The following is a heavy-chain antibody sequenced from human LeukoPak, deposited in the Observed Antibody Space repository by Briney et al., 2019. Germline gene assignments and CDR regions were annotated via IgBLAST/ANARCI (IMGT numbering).Heavy chain of an antibody. Sequence: LRLPCAASGFTFDDYAMHWVRQPPGKGLEWVAGISWNSGSIGYADSVKGRFTISRDNDKNTLYLQKISLRAEDMDVYYCVRGGYSGSLRFDYWGQGSLVTVSS. D-gene: IGHD5-12*01. CDR1: GFTFDDYA. V-gene: IGHV3-9*03. CDR2: ISWNSGSI. CDR3: VRGGYSGSLRFDY. J-gene: IGHJ4*02.